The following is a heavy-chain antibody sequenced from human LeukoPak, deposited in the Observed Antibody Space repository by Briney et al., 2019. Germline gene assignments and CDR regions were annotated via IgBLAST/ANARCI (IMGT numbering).Heavy chain of an antibody. J-gene: IGHJ4*02. Sequence: SETLSLTCSVSGGSISSSASFWGWVRQPPERRLEWLGSTNFSGGTYYNPTLNTRLTISVDTSKFQFSLEMRSVTAADTAVYYCVRHGSGTSLFYFNDWGQGALVTVSS. CDR1: GGSISSSASF. CDR3: VRHGSGTSLFYFND. CDR2: TNFSGGT. D-gene: IGHD3-10*01. V-gene: IGHV4-39*01.